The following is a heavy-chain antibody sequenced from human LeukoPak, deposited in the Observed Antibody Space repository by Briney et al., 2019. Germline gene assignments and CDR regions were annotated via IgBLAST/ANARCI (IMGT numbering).Heavy chain of an antibody. CDR3: AKGYGIIDY. V-gene: IGHV3-30*18. CDR1: GFTFSSYG. CDR2: ISYDGSNK. D-gene: IGHD1-1*01. Sequence: SXRLSCAASGFTFSSYGMHWVRQAPGKGLEWVAVISYDGSNKYYADSVKGRFTISRDNSKNTLYLQMNSLRAEDTAVYYCAKGYGIIDYWGQGTLVTVSS. J-gene: IGHJ4*02.